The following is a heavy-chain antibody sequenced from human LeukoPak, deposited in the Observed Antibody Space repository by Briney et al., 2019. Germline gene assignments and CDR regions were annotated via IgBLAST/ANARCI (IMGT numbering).Heavy chain of an antibody. J-gene: IGHJ4*02. V-gene: IGHV3-30*18. CDR3: AKDRVWDWGSTSHHFDY. CDR2: ISYDGSNK. Sequence: GGSLRLSCAASGFTFSSYGMHWVRQAPGKGLEWVAVISYDGSNKYYADSVKGRFTISRDNSKNTLYLQMNSLRAEDTAVYYCAKDRVWDWGSTSHHFDYWGQGTLATVSS. D-gene: IGHD2-2*01. CDR1: GFTFSSYG.